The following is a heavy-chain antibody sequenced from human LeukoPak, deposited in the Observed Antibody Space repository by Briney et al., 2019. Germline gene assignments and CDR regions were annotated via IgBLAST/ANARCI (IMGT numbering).Heavy chain of an antibody. D-gene: IGHD4-23*01. Sequence: GSLRLSCAASGFTVSSNYMSWVRQPPGKGLEWIGQTSHDGNADYTPSLKSRVTISVDKSKNQLSLKLHSVTAADSAVYYCAKHGGRYFNSWGQGTLVTVSS. V-gene: IGHV4-4*02. J-gene: IGHJ4*02. CDR2: TSHDGNA. CDR3: AKHGGRYFNS. CDR1: GFTVSSNY.